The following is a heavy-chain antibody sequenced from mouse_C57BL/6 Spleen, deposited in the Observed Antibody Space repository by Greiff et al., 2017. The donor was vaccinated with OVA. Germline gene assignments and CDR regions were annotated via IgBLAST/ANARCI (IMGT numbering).Heavy chain of an antibody. CDR1: GYAFSSSW. CDR3: ARNGITTVSHFDY. J-gene: IGHJ2*01. Sequence: QVQLKQSGPELVKPGASVKISCKASGYAFSSSWMNWVKQRPGKGLEWIGRIYPGDGDTNYNGKFKGKATLTADKSSSTAYMQLSSLTSEDSAVYFCARNGITTVSHFDYWGQGTTLTVSS. D-gene: IGHD1-1*01. V-gene: IGHV1-82*01. CDR2: IYPGDGDT.